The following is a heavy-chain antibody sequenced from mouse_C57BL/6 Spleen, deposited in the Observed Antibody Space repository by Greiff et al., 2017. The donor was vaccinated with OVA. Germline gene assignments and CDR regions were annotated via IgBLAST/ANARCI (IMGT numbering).Heavy chain of an antibody. Sequence: EVKLMESGGGLVKPGGSLKLSCAASGFTFSSYTMSWVRQTPEKRLEWVVTISGGGGNTYYPDSVKGRFTISRDNAKNTLYLQMSSLRSEDTALYYCARHGYYSNPYAMDYWGQGTSVTVSS. CDR3: ARHGYYSNPYAMDY. J-gene: IGHJ4*01. V-gene: IGHV5-9*01. CDR2: ISGGGGNT. D-gene: IGHD2-5*01. CDR1: GFTFSSYT.